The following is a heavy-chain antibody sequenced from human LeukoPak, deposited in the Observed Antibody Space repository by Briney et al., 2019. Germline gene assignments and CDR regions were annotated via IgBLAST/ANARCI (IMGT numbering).Heavy chain of an antibody. Sequence: PSETLSLTRSVSSGSIGSSSNYWGWIRQAPGKGLEWIGNVYYSGSTFYNPSLKSRVTISVDTSKNQFSLKLRSVTAADTAIYYCVRASFNVVFGNWFDPWGQGTLVTVSS. V-gene: IGHV4-39*01. D-gene: IGHD2-8*01. CDR1: SGSIGSSSNY. J-gene: IGHJ5*02. CDR2: VYYSGST. CDR3: VRASFNVVFGNWFDP.